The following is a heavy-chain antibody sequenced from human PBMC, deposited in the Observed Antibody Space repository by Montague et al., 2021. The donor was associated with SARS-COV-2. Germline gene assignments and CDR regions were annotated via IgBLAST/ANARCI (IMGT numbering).Heavy chain of an antibody. V-gene: IGHV3-21*01. Sequence: SLRLSCAASGFTFSSYGMNWVRQAPGKGLEWVSSISSSSSYIYYADSVKGRFTISRDNAKNSLYLQMNSLRAEDTAVYYCARGYDCWSGGYYYYYGMDVWGQGTTVTVSS. D-gene: IGHD3-3*01. CDR1: GFTFSSYG. CDR2: ISSSSSYI. J-gene: IGHJ6*02. CDR3: ARGYDCWSGGYYYYYGMDV.